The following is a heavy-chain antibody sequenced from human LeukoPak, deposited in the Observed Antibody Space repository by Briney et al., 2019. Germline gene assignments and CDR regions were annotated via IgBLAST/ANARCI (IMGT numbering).Heavy chain of an antibody. J-gene: IGHJ4*02. Sequence: GSLRLSCAASGFTFSSYAMHWVRQAPGKGLEWVAVIPYDGSNKYYADSVKGRFTISRDNSKNTLYLQMNSLRAEDTAVYYCARDQAGPSDFDYWGQGTLVTVSS. CDR1: GFTFSSYA. CDR2: IPYDGSNK. D-gene: IGHD6-13*01. V-gene: IGHV3-30*04. CDR3: ARDQAGPSDFDY.